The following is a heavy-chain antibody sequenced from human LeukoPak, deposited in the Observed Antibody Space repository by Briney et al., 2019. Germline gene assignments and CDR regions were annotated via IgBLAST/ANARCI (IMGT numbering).Heavy chain of an antibody. CDR1: GFTFSSYA. Sequence: TGGSLRLSCAASGFTFSSYAMHWVRQAPGKGLEWVAVISYDGSNKYYADSVKGRFTISRDNSKNTLYLQMNSLRAEDTAVYYCAKDPIAAAPDAFDIWGQGTMVTVSS. CDR3: AKDPIAAAPDAFDI. CDR2: ISYDGSNK. V-gene: IGHV3-30-3*01. J-gene: IGHJ3*02. D-gene: IGHD6-13*01.